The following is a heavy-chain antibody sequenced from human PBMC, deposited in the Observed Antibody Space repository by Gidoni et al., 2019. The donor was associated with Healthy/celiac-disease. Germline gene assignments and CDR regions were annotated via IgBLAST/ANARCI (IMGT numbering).Heavy chain of an antibody. CDR1: GFSLSNARMG. CDR2: IFSNDEK. D-gene: IGHD3-10*01. J-gene: IGHJ4*02. Sequence: QVTLTASGPVLVKPTETLTLTCTVSGFSLSNARMGVSWIRQPPGKALEWLAHIFSNDEKSYSTSLKSRLTISKDTSKSQVVLTMTNMDPVDTATYYCARMGLWFGELPFDYWGQGTLVTVSS. CDR3: ARMGLWFGELPFDY. V-gene: IGHV2-26*01.